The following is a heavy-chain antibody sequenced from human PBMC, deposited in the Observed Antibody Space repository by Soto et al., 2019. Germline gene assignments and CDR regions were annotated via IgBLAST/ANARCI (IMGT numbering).Heavy chain of an antibody. Sequence: SGPTLVNPTDTLTLTCTVSGFSLSNARRGVSWIRQPPGKALEWLAHIFSNDEKSYSTSLKSRLTISKDTSKSQVVLTMTNMDPVDTATYYCARGRYFDWLSSGPFDYWGQGTLVTVSS. CDR1: GFSLSNARRG. CDR3: ARGRYFDWLSSGPFDY. CDR2: IFSNDEK. D-gene: IGHD3-9*01. J-gene: IGHJ4*02. V-gene: IGHV2-26*01.